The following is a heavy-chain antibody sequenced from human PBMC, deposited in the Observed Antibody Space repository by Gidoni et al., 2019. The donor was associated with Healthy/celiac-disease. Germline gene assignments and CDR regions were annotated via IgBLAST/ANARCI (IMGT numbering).Heavy chain of an antibody. CDR2: IWYDGSNK. D-gene: IGHD2-15*01. CDR3: ARAGYCSGGSWLHYYYYGMDV. Sequence: QVQLVESGGGVVQPGRSLRLACAASGFTFRRYGMHWVRQAPGKGLEWVAVIWYDGSNKYYADSVKGRFTISRDNSKNTLYLQMNSLRAEDTAVYYCARAGYCSGGSWLHYYYYGMDVWGQGTTVTVSS. J-gene: IGHJ6*02. V-gene: IGHV3-33*01. CDR1: GFTFRRYG.